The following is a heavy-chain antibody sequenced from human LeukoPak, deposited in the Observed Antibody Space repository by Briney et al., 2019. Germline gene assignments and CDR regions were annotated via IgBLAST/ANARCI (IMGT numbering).Heavy chain of an antibody. J-gene: IGHJ4*02. CDR3: ARGVDYYENSGTIDY. CDR1: GGSFSGYY. D-gene: IGHD3-22*01. CDR2: INHSGST. V-gene: IGHV4-34*01. Sequence: PSETLSLTCAVYGGSFSGYYWSWIRQPPGKGLEWIGEINHSGSTNYNPSLKSRVTISVDTSKNQFSLKLSSVTAADTAVYYCARGVDYYENSGTIDYWGQGTLVTVSS.